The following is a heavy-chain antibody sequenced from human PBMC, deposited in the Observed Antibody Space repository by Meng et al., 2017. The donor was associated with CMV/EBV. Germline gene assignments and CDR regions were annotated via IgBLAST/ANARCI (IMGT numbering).Heavy chain of an antibody. V-gene: IGHV4/OR15-8*03. D-gene: IGHD3-22*01. CDR3: ARADSSYFDVSAYYPDAFDI. J-gene: IGHJ3*02. CDR1: GGSFSSSKW. CDR2: IHHSGTP. Sequence: GSLRLSCVVSGGSFSSSKWWSWVRQPPGKGLEWIGAIHHSGTPNYNASLKSRVTMSVDKSKNHFSLRLTSVTAADTAVYFCARADSSYFDVSAYYPDAFDIWGQGTVVTVSS.